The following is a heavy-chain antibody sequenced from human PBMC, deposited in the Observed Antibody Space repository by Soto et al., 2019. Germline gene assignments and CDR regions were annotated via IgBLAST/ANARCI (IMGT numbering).Heavy chain of an antibody. Sequence: GGSLRLSCAASGFTFSSYAMSWVRQAPGKGLEWVSAISGSGGSTYYADSVKGRFTISRDNSKNTLYLQMNSLRAEDTAVYYCANLLYYYDSSGLMTDYWGQGTLGTVSS. J-gene: IGHJ4*02. CDR1: GFTFSSYA. CDR2: ISGSGGST. V-gene: IGHV3-23*01. D-gene: IGHD3-22*01. CDR3: ANLLYYYDSSGLMTDY.